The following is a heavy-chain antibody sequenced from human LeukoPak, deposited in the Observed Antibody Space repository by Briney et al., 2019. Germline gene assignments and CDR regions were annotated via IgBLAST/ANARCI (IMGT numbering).Heavy chain of an antibody. CDR1: GFSFSSYA. CDR3: AKDPNWGSGD. D-gene: IGHD7-27*01. J-gene: IGHJ4*02. CDR2: INNNGGKT. V-gene: IGHV3-23*01. Sequence: GGSLRLSCATSGFSFSSYAIHWVRQAPGKGLEWVSGINNNGGKTYYAGSVKGRFTISRDNSKSTLSLQMNSLRAEDTAVYYCAKDPNWGSGDWGQGTLVTVSS.